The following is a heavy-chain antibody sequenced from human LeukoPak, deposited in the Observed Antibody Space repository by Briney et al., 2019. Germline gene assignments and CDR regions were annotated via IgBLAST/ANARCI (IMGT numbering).Heavy chain of an antibody. D-gene: IGHD6-13*01. CDR1: GDSIGSSPYY. J-gene: IGHJ4*02. V-gene: IGHV4-39*01. CDR3: ARGTYGSSWQLEHFDY. Sequence: SETLSLTCTVSGDSIGSSPYYWGWIRQPPGKGLEWIATMYYNGNTHYNPSLKSRVTISADTSKNQFSLKLSSVIAADTAVYYCARGTYGSSWQLEHFDYWGQGTLVTVSS. CDR2: MYYNGNT.